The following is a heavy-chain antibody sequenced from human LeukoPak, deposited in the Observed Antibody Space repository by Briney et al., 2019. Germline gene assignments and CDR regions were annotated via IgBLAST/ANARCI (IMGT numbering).Heavy chain of an antibody. CDR2: IYYSGST. CDR1: GGSISSYY. Sequence: SETLSLTCTISGGSISSYYWSWIRQPPGKGLEWIGYIYYSGSTNYNPSPKSRVTISVDTSKKQFSLKLSSVTAADTAVYYCAREGGSYSNYFDYWGQGTLVTVSS. CDR3: AREGGSYSNYFDY. D-gene: IGHD1-26*01. V-gene: IGHV4-59*01. J-gene: IGHJ4*02.